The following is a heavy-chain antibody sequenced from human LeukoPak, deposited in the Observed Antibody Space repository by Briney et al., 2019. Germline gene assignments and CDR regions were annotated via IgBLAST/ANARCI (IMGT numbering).Heavy chain of an antibody. J-gene: IGHJ5*02. Sequence: ASVKVSCKASGYTLTGYYIRWVRQAPGQGLECVGWINPNSGGTNYAQKFQGRVTMTRDTSISTAYMELSRLRSDDTAVYYCARGGSGSYFSWLDPWGQGTLVTVSS. V-gene: IGHV1-2*02. D-gene: IGHD3-10*01. CDR1: GYTLTGYY. CDR3: ARGGSGSYFSWLDP. CDR2: INPNSGGT.